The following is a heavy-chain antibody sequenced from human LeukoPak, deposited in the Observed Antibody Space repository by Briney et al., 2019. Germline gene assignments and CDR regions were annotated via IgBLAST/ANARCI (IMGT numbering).Heavy chain of an antibody. CDR2: FSGAGDYT. D-gene: IGHD3-10*01. V-gene: IGHV3-23*01. CDR1: GFTFSSYA. Sequence: PGGSLRLSCAASGFTFSSYAMSWVRQAPGKGLEWVSSFSGAGDYTHSADSVKGRFIISRDNSKNTLYLQMNSLRAEDTAVYYCAREWFGELSGDAFDIWGQGTMVTVSS. J-gene: IGHJ3*02. CDR3: AREWFGELSGDAFDI.